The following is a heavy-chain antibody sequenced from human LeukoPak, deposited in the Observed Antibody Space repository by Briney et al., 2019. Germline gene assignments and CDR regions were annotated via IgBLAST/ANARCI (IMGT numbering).Heavy chain of an antibody. CDR3: ARARGRNHYYDSSGYYEFDY. D-gene: IGHD3-22*01. Sequence: SGGSLRLSCAASGFTFSSYWMSWVRQAPGKGLEWVANINQDGSEKYYVDSVKGRFTISRDNAKNSLYLQMNSLRAEDTAVYYCARARGRNHYYDSSGYYEFDYWGQGTLVTVSS. CDR1: GFTFSSYW. J-gene: IGHJ4*02. CDR2: INQDGSEK. V-gene: IGHV3-7*01.